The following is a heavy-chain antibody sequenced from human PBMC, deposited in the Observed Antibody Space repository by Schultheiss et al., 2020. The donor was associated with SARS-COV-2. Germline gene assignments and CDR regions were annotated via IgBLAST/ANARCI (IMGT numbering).Heavy chain of an antibody. Sequence: SETLSLTCTVSGGYIRSDDWRGIRQPPGKGLEWIGEINHSGSTYYNPSLKSRVTISVDTSKNQFSLKLSSVTAADTAVYYCARVAWDGYNYGYFDLWGRGTLVTVSS. D-gene: IGHD5-24*01. J-gene: IGHJ2*01. CDR3: ARVAWDGYNYGYFDL. CDR2: INHSGST. CDR1: GGYIRSDD. V-gene: IGHV4-34*01.